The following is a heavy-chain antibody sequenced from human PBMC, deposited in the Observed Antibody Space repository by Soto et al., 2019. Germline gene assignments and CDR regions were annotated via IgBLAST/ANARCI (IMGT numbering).Heavy chain of an antibody. V-gene: IGHV2-5*02. CDR1: GFSLSTSGVG. Sequence: QITLKESGPTLVKPTQTLTLTCTFSGFSLSTSGVGVGWIRQPPGKALEWLALIYWDDDKRYSPSLKSRITITKDTSKNQVVLTMTNMDPVDTATYYCAHSSRGNYDSSGYYPLYFDYWGQGTLVTVSS. CDR2: IYWDDDK. J-gene: IGHJ4*02. D-gene: IGHD3-22*01. CDR3: AHSSRGNYDSSGYYPLYFDY.